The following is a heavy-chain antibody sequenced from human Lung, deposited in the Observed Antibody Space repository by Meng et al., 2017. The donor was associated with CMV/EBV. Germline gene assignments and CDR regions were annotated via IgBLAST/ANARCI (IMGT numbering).Heavy chain of an antibody. J-gene: IGHJ1*01. D-gene: IGHD1-1*01. CDR1: GFSFTTYS. V-gene: IGHV3-21*01. Sequence: SXVASGFSFTTYSMNWVRQAPGKGLEWVSSISSNSNYIYYADSVKGRFTISRDDAKNSLYLQMNSLRDEDTAVYFCARDESHRGATGPRRYIHHWGQGTXVTVSS. CDR3: ARDESHRGATGPRRYIHH. CDR2: ISSNSNYI.